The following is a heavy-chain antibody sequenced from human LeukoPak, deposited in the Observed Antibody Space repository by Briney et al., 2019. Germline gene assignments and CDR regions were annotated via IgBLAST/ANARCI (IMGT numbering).Heavy chain of an antibody. CDR1: GGSISSSSYY. Sequence: PSETLSLTCTVSGGSISSSSYYWGWIRQPPGKGLEWIGSIYYSGSTYYNPSLKSRVTISVDTSKNQFSLKLSSVTAADTAVYYCARVGVMVRGVFDYWGQGTLVTVSS. CDR3: ARVGVMVRGVFDY. CDR2: IYYSGST. D-gene: IGHD3-10*01. V-gene: IGHV4-39*07. J-gene: IGHJ4*02.